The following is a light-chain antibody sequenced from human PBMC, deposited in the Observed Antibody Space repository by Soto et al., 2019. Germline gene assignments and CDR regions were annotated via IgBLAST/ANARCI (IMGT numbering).Light chain of an antibody. J-gene: IGKJ1*01. CDR2: KAS. V-gene: IGKV1-5*03. CDR3: QQYNSYPWT. CDR1: QSISSW. Sequence: DIQMTQSPSTLSASVGDRVTITCRASQSISSWLAWYQQKPGKAPKLLIYKASSLESGVPSRFSGSGSGTEITLTISSLQPDDFATYYCQQYNSYPWTFGQGTKV.